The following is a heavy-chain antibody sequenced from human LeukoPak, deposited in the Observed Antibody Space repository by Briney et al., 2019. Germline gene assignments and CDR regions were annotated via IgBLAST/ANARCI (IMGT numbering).Heavy chain of an antibody. D-gene: IGHD4-11*01. J-gene: IGHJ4*02. CDR2: IYHSGSP. CDR1: GGSIRSSYYY. CDR3: ARDPTRSGLDY. Sequence: PSETLSLTCTVSGGSIRSSYYYWGWIRQPPGKGLEWIGEIYHSGSPNYNPSLKSRVTISVDKSRNHFSLNLSSVTAADTAVYYCARDPTRSGLDYWGQGTLVTVSS. V-gene: IGHV4-39*07.